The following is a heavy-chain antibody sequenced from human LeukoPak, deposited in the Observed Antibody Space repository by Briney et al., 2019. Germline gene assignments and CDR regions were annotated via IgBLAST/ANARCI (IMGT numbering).Heavy chain of an antibody. Sequence: SETLSPTCTVSGGSISSYYWSWIRQPPGKGLEWIGFIYYSGSTNYNPSLKSRVTISVDTSKNQFSLKLSSVTAADTAVYYCARERGYSSSWYYGAFDIWGQGTMVTVSS. J-gene: IGHJ3*02. CDR3: ARERGYSSSWYYGAFDI. V-gene: IGHV4-59*01. CDR2: IYYSGST. CDR1: GGSISSYY. D-gene: IGHD6-13*01.